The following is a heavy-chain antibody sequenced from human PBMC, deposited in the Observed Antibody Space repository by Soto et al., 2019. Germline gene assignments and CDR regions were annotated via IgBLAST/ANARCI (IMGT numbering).Heavy chain of an antibody. Sequence: SETLSLTCTVSGDSVTSGSHYWSWIRQPPGKGLEWIGYIYYSGSTNYNPSLKSRVTISVDTSKNQFSLKLSSVTAADTAVYYCARDRRVAARLEWFDPWGQGTLVTVSS. V-gene: IGHV4-61*01. D-gene: IGHD6-6*01. CDR1: GDSVTSGSHY. CDR3: ARDRRVAARLEWFDP. CDR2: IYYSGST. J-gene: IGHJ5*02.